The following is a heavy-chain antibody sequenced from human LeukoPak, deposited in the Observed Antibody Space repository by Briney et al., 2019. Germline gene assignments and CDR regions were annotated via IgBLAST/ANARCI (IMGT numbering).Heavy chain of an antibody. J-gene: IGHJ4*02. CDR1: SGSFSGYY. D-gene: IGHD5-24*01. CDR2: INHSGST. CDR3: ARSREMATLSYSDY. Sequence: PSETLSLTCAVSSGSFSGYYWSWIRQPPGKGLEWIGEINHSGSTNYNPSLKSRVTISVDTSKNQFSLKLSSVTAADTAVYYCARSREMATLSYSDYWGQGTLVTVSS. V-gene: IGHV4-34*01.